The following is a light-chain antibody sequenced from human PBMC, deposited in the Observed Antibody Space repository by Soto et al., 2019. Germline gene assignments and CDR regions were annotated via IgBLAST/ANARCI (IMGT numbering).Light chain of an antibody. CDR1: QSVLFSSNNKNY. CDR3: QQYSYSPIT. Sequence: DIVMTQSPDSLAVSLGERATINCKSSQSVLFSSNNKNYLAWYQQKPGQPPKLLIYWASARESGVPERFSGSGSGTDFTLTISSLQAEDVAVYHCQQYSYSPITFGQGTKLEIK. CDR2: WAS. J-gene: IGKJ2*01. V-gene: IGKV4-1*01.